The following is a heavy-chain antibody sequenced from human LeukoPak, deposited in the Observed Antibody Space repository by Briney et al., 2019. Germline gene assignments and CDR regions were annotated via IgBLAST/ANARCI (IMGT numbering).Heavy chain of an antibody. Sequence: ASVKVSCKASGYTFISYDINWVRQATGQGLEWMGWMSPNGGNTGYAQKFQGRITMTKSTSISTAYMELSDLESEDTAVYYCARTPPDYGIDYWGQGTLVTVSS. CDR1: GYTFISYD. V-gene: IGHV1-8*01. CDR3: ARTPPDYGIDY. D-gene: IGHD4-17*01. J-gene: IGHJ4*02. CDR2: MSPNGGNT.